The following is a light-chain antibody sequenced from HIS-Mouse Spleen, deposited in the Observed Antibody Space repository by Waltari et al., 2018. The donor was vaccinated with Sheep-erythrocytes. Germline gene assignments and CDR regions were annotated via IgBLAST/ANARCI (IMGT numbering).Light chain of an antibody. J-gene: IGLJ3*02. CDR3: CSYAGSSTPWV. V-gene: IGLV2-23*01. CDR1: SRDVGRYHL. Sequence: QSALTQPASVSGSPGQSITISCTGTSRDVGRYHLASLYQQHPGKAPKLMIYEGSKRPSGVSNRFSGSKSGNTASLTISGLQAEDEADYYCCSYAGSSTPWVFGGGTKLTVL. CDR2: EGS.